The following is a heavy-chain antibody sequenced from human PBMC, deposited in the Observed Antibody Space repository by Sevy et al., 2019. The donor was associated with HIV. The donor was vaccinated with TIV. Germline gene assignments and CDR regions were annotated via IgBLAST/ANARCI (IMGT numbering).Heavy chain of an antibody. Sequence: SETLSLTCTVSGGSISAYHWSWIRQPPGKGLEWIGYIHYTGSTKYNPSLESRVTISVDTSKNQFSLKLSSATAADTAVYYCARAPPVRSGDDSLNWFAPWGQGTLVTVSS. V-gene: IGHV4-59*01. CDR1: GGSISAYH. CDR3: ARAPPVRSGDDSLNWFAP. D-gene: IGHD5-12*01. CDR2: IHYTGST. J-gene: IGHJ5*02.